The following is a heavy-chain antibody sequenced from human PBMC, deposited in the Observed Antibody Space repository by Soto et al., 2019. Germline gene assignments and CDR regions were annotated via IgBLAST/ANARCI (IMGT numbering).Heavy chain of an antibody. D-gene: IGHD2-2*02. Sequence: GGSLRLSCAASGFTFSSYGMHWVRQAPGKGLKWVAVISYDGSNKYYADSVKGRFTISRDNSKNTLYLQMNSLRAEDTAVYYCAKDPVDCSSTSCYTYYYMDVWGKGTTVTVSS. V-gene: IGHV3-30*18. CDR1: GFTFSSYG. CDR2: ISYDGSNK. CDR3: AKDPVDCSSTSCYTYYYMDV. J-gene: IGHJ6*03.